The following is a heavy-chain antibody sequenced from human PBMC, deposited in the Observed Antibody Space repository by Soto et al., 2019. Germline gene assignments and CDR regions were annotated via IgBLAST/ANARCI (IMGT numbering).Heavy chain of an antibody. CDR3: ARLDQSDQILFGMDV. D-gene: IGHD3-10*01. CDR1: GYIFTNYW. V-gene: IGHV5-51*01. Sequence: PGESLKISCKGSGYIFTNYWTAWVRQMPGKGLEWMGIIYPRDSDTRYSPSFQGQVTMSADKSTSIVYLQWSSLKASDTAIYYCARLDQSDQILFGMDVWGQGTTVTVSS. CDR2: IYPRDSDT. J-gene: IGHJ6*02.